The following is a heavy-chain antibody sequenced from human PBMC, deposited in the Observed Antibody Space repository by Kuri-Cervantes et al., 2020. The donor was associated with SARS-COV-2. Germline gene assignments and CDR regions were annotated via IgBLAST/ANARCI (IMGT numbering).Heavy chain of an antibody. CDR3: AGSPGGVFDC. CDR2: INHSGST. J-gene: IGHJ4*02. D-gene: IGHD3-16*01. Sequence: GSLRLSCAVYGGSFSAYYWSWIRQPLGKGLEWIGEINHSGSTNYNPSLKSRVTISVDTSKHQLSLKLSSVTAADTAVYYCAGSPGGVFDCWGQGTLVTVSS. V-gene: IGHV4-34*01. CDR1: GGSFSAYY.